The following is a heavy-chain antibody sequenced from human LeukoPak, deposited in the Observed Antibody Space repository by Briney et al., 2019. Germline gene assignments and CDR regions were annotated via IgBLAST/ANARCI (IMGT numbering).Heavy chain of an antibody. Sequence: SETLSLTCTVSGGSIRSTYYWAWIRQPPGKGLEWIGSIHYSGRTYYKPSRKSQITIFVDTSKNQFSLKLSSVTAADTAVFYCARGDGGNSGCYFGLWGRGPLVTVSS. CDR1: GGSIRSTYY. D-gene: IGHD4-23*01. CDR3: ARGDGGNSGCYFGL. J-gene: IGHJ2*01. V-gene: IGHV4-39*01. CDR2: IHYSGRT.